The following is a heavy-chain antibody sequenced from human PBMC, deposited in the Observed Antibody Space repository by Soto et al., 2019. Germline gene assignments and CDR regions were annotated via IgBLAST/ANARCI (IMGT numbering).Heavy chain of an antibody. V-gene: IGHV3-23*01. CDR2: ISGSGGST. CDR1: GFTFSSYA. CDR3: AKDAPPAWVWGSYRRSYAFDY. J-gene: IGHJ4*02. Sequence: GGSLRLSCAASGFTFSSYAMSWVRQAPGKGLEWVSAISGSGGSTYYADSVKGRFTISRDNSKNTLYLQMNSLRAEDTAVYYCAKDAPPAWVWGSYRRSYAFDYWGQGTLVTVSS. D-gene: IGHD3-16*02.